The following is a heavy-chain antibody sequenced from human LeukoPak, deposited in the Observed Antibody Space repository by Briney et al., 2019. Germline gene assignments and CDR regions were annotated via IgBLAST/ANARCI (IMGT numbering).Heavy chain of an antibody. D-gene: IGHD2-15*01. Sequence: SETLSLTCTVSGGSISSGSYYWSWIRQPAGKGLEWIGRIYTSGSTNYNPSLESRVTISADTSKNQFSLKLSSVTAADTAVYYCARVVVVAATSRSYYYYYMDVWGKGTTVTVSS. CDR3: ARVVVVAATSRSYYYYYMDV. J-gene: IGHJ6*03. CDR2: IYTSGST. V-gene: IGHV4-61*02. CDR1: GGSISSGSYY.